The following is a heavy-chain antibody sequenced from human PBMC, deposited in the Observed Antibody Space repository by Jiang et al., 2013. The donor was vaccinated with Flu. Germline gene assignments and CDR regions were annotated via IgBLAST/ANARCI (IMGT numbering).Heavy chain of an antibody. CDR3: ARTGLGPPDAFDI. J-gene: IGHJ3*02. V-gene: IGHV2-5*01. D-gene: IGHD3/OR15-3a*01. Sequence: SLKSRLTITKDTSKNQVVLTMTNMDPEDTAVYYCARTGLGPPDAFDIWGQGTMVTVSS.